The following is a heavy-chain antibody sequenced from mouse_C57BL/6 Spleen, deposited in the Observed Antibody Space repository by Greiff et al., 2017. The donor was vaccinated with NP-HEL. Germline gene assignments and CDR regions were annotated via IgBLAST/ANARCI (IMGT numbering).Heavy chain of an antibody. D-gene: IGHD1-1*01. CDR2: IDPSDSYT. V-gene: IGHV1-69*01. J-gene: IGHJ3*01. CDR3: TTPAPLYGSSSWFAY. Sequence: QVQLQQPGAELVMPGASVKLSCKASGYTFTSYWMHWVKQRPGQGLEWIGEIDPSDSYTNYNQKFKGKSTLTVDKSSSTAYMQLSSLTSEDSAVYYCTTPAPLYGSSSWFAYWGQGTLVTVSA. CDR1: GYTFTSYW.